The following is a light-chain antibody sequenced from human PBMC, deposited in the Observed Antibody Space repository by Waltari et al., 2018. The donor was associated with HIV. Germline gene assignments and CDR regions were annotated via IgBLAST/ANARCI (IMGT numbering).Light chain of an antibody. CDR3: QQYYSSPWN. V-gene: IGKV4-1*01. CDR2: WAS. Sequence: DIVMTQSPDSLAVSLGERATINCKSSQSVLYSSNNKNHIGWYQQKPGQPPRLLIYWASTRESGVPDRFSGSGSGTDFTLTISSLQAEDVGVYYCQQYYSSPWNFGPGTKVDIK. CDR1: QSVLYSSNNKNH. J-gene: IGKJ3*01.